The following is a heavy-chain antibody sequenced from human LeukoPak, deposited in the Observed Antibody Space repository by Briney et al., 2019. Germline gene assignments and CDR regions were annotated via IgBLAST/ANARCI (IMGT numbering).Heavy chain of an antibody. CDR2: INSDGSSP. Sequence: PGGSLRLSCTASGFTFSSYWMQWVRQAPGKGLVWVSRINSDGSSPSYADSAKGRFTISRDNSKNTLYLQMNNLSAEDTAVYYCARETSGSFPYWGQGTLVTVSS. CDR3: ARETSGSFPY. CDR1: GFTFSSYW. V-gene: IGHV3-74*01. D-gene: IGHD2-15*01. J-gene: IGHJ4*02.